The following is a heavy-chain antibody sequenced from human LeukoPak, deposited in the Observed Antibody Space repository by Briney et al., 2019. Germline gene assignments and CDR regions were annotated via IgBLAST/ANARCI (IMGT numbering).Heavy chain of an antibody. J-gene: IGHJ5*02. CDR2: IYHSGST. CDR1: GGSISSGGYS. D-gene: IGHD6-13*01. Sequence: RSSETLSLTCAVSGGSISSGGYSWSWIRQPPGKGLEWIGYIYHSGSTYYNPSLKSRVTISVDTSKNQFSLKLSSVTAADTAVYYCARRGYSSSLYPRSPLFDPWGQGTLVTVSS. CDR3: ARRGYSSSLYPRSPLFDP. V-gene: IGHV4-30-2*01.